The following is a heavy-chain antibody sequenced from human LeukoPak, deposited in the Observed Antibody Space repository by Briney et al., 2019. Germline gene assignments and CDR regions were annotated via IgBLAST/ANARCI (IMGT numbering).Heavy chain of an antibody. J-gene: IGHJ4*02. CDR3: ARGLLDRYYFDY. CDR2: ISGSGGST. D-gene: IGHD1-1*01. Sequence: GGSLRLSCAASGFTFSSYAMSWVRQAPGKGLEWVSAISGSGGSTYYADSVKGRFTISRDNSKNTLYLQMNSLRAEDTAVYYCARGLLDRYYFDYWSQGTLVTVSS. CDR1: GFTFSSYA. V-gene: IGHV3-23*01.